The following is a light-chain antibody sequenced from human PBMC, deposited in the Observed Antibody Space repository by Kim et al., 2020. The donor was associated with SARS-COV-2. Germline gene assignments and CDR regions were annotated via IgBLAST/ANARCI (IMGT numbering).Light chain of an antibody. V-gene: IGLV1-40*01. J-gene: IGLJ1*01. CDR2: TNK. Sequence: QSVLTQPPSVSGAPGQRVTFSCTGTTSNIGAGYDVHWYQQLPGSAPKLLIFTNKNRPSGVPDRFSGSKSGSSASLAIAGVQAEDEADYYCQSYDSSLNVYVFGTGTNVTVL. CDR3: QSYDSSLNVYV. CDR1: TSNIGAGYD.